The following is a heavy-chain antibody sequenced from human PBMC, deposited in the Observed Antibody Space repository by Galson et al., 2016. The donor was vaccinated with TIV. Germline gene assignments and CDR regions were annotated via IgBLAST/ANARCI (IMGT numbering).Heavy chain of an antibody. D-gene: IGHD3-3*01. CDR2: LWHDGKKK. V-gene: IGHV3-33*01. CDR3: ARDKMTTTIFGSGFDP. Sequence: SLRLPCAASGFSLSDYGMHWVRQAPGKGLEWVAVLWHDGKKKYYADSVNGRFTISRDHARNTLHLQMNGLRAEDSAVYYCARDKMTTTIFGSGFDPWGQGTLVTVSS. CDR1: GFSLSDYG. J-gene: IGHJ5*02.